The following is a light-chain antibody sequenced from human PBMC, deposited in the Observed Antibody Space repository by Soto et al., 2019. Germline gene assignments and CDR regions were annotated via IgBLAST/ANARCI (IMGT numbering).Light chain of an antibody. CDR1: SSDVGSYNL. V-gene: IGLV2-23*03. CDR2: EGS. J-gene: IGLJ1*01. CDR3: CSYAGSSTFHV. Sequence: QSALTQPASVSGSPGQSITISCTGTSSDVGSYNLVSWYQQHPGKAPKLMIYEGSKRPSGVSNRFSGSKSGNTASLTFSGLQAEDEADYYCCSYAGSSTFHVFGTGTKVTVL.